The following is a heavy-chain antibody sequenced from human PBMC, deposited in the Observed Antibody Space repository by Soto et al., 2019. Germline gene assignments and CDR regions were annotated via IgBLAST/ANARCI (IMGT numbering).Heavy chain of an antibody. D-gene: IGHD1-26*01. CDR1: GGSFSGYY. Sequence: QVQLQQWGAGLLKPSETLSLTCAVYGGSFSGYYWSWIRQPPGKGLEWIGEINHSGSTNYNPSLKSRVPISVDTSKNQFSLKLSSVTAADTAVYYCASRLTYSSDDSWGQGTLVPVSS. CDR2: INHSGST. V-gene: IGHV4-34*01. CDR3: ASRLTYSSDDS. J-gene: IGHJ4*02.